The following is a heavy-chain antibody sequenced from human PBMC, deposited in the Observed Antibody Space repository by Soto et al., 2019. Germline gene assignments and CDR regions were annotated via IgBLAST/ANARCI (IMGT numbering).Heavy chain of an antibody. D-gene: IGHD3-3*01. CDR3: ARDGPFLWFDP. Sequence: EVQLVESGGGLVQPGGSLRLSCAASGFTFSSYSMNWVRQAPGKGLEWVSYISSSSSTIYYADSVKGRFTISRDNAKNSLYLQMNSLRAEDTAVYSCARDGPFLWFDPWGQGTLVTVSS. J-gene: IGHJ5*02. CDR2: ISSSSSTI. V-gene: IGHV3-48*01. CDR1: GFTFSSYS.